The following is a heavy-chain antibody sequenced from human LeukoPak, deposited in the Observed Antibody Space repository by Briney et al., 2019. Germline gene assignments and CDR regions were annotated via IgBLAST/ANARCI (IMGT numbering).Heavy chain of an antibody. CDR3: AKGIYSSGWSYFDY. V-gene: IGHV3-23*01. CDR1: GFTFSNSA. CDR2: LSGSGITT. Sequence: PGGSLRLSCAASGFTFSNSAMSWVRQAPGKGLEWVSTLSGSGITTYYADSVKGRFTISRDNSKNTLYLQVNSLRAEDTAVYYCAKGIYSSGWSYFDYWGHGTPVTVSS. D-gene: IGHD6-19*01. J-gene: IGHJ4*01.